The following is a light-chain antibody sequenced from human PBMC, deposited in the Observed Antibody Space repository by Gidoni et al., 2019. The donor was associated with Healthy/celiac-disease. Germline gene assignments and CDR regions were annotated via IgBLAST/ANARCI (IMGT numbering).Light chain of an antibody. V-gene: IGKV3-11*01. CDR3: QQRSNWPLTWT. J-gene: IGKJ1*01. CDR1: QSVSSY. CDR2: DAS. Sequence: EIVLTQSPATLSLSPGERATLSCRASQSVSSYLAWYQQKPGQAPRLLIYDASNRATGIPARFSGSGSGTDFTLTISSLEPEDFAVYYCQQRSNWPLTWTFXQXTKVEIK.